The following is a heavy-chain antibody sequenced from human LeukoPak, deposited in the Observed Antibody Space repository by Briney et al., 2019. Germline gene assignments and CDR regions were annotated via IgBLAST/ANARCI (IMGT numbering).Heavy chain of an antibody. CDR1: GYTFTSYG. J-gene: IGHJ3*02. D-gene: IGHD2-2*01. Sequence: GASVKVSCKATGYTFTSYGISWVRQAPGQGLEWMGWISAYNGNTNYVQKLQGRVTMTTDTSTSTAYMELRSLRSDDTAVYYCARDLSDIVVVPAAEDAFDIWGQGTMVTVSS. V-gene: IGHV1-18*01. CDR2: ISAYNGNT. CDR3: ARDLSDIVVVPAAEDAFDI.